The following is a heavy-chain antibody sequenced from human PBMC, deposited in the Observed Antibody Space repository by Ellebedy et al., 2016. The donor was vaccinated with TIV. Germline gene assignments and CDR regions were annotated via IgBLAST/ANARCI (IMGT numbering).Heavy chain of an antibody. D-gene: IGHD3-22*01. CDR2: ISSSGSTI. CDR3: ARTDSGYYYDSSGYYLDY. CDR1: GFTFSDYY. Sequence: GGSLRLSXAASGFTFSDYYMSWIRQAPGKGLEWVSYISSSGSTIYYADSVKGRFTISRDNAKNSLYLQMNSLRAEDTAVYYCARTDSGYYYDSSGYYLDYWGQGTLVTVSS. V-gene: IGHV3-11*01. J-gene: IGHJ4*02.